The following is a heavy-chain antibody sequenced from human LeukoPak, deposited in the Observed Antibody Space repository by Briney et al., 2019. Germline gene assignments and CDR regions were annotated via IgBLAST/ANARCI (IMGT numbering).Heavy chain of an antibody. CDR2: ISYDGNKN. V-gene: IGHV3-30-3*01. CDR3: ARDGGSGWYPIDY. Sequence: RPGRSLRLSCAASGFTFTSYPMHWVRQAPGKGLEWVAVISYDGNKNYYADSVKGRFTISRDNSKNALFLQMNSLRAEDTAVYFCARDGGSGWYPIDYWGQGALVTVSS. CDR1: GFTFTSYP. J-gene: IGHJ4*02. D-gene: IGHD6-19*01.